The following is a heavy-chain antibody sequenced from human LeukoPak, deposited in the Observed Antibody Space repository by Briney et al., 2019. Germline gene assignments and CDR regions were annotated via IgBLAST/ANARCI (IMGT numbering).Heavy chain of an antibody. CDR2: INHSGGL. J-gene: IGHJ4*02. CDR1: GGSFSGYY. V-gene: IGHV4-34*01. CDR3: ASRAGDYDFWSGYYFDY. Sequence: SETLSLTCAVYGGSFSGYYWSWIRQPPGKGLEWIGEINHSGGLNSNPSLKSRVTISVDTSKNQFSLKLSSVTAADTALYYCASRAGDYDFWSGYYFDYWGQGTLVTVSS. D-gene: IGHD3-3*01.